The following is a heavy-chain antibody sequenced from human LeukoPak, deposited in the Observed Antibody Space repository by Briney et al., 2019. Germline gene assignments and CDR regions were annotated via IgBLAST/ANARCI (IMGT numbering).Heavy chain of an antibody. D-gene: IGHD5-18*01. CDR1: GFTVSSNY. J-gene: IGHJ4*02. CDR2: IYSGGST. CDR3: AREATSNGYVRDLGFDY. V-gene: IGHV3-53*01. Sequence: GGSLRLSCAASGFTVSSNYMSWVRQAPGKGLEWVSVIYSGGSTYYADSVKGRFTISRDNSKNTLYLEMNSLRAEDTAVYYCAREATSNGYVRDLGFDYWGQGILVT.